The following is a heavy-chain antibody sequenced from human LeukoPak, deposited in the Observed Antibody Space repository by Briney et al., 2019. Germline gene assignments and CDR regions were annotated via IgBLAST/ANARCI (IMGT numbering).Heavy chain of an antibody. Sequence: SGPTLVKPTQTLTLTCTFSGFSLSTSGVGVGWIRQPPGKALEWLALIYWNDDKRYSPSLKSRLTISKDTSKNQVVLTMTNMDPVDTATYYCARTGGQIQLWSQPYYFDYWGQGTLVTVSS. V-gene: IGHV2-5*01. D-gene: IGHD5-18*01. J-gene: IGHJ4*02. CDR3: ARTGGQIQLWSQPYYFDY. CDR1: GFSLSTSGVG. CDR2: IYWNDDK.